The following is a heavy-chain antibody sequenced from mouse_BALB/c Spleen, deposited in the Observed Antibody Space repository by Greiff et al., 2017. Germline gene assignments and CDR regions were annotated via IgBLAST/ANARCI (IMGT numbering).Heavy chain of an antibody. CDR1: GFTFRDYY. D-gene: IGHD2-10*02. J-gene: IGHJ2*01. CDR2: ISDGGSYT. Sequence: EVQRVESGGGLVKPGGSLKLSCAASGFTFRDYYMYWVRQTPEKRLEWVATISDGGSYTYYPDSVKGRFTISRDNAKNNLYLQMSSLKSEDTAMYYCARDKGYGNFDYWGQGTTLTVSS. CDR3: ARDKGYGNFDY. V-gene: IGHV5-4*02.